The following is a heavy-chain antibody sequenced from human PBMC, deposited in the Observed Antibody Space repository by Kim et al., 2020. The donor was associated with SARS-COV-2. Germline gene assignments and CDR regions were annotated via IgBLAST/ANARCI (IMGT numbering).Heavy chain of an antibody. J-gene: IGHJ6*02. Sequence: YPDSVKGRFTNARDDSKNALYLQMNRLRAEDSAVYYCAKASSAYYHAGMDVWGQGTTVTVSS. D-gene: IGHD3-22*01. V-gene: IGHV3-23*01. CDR3: AKASSAYYHAGMDV.